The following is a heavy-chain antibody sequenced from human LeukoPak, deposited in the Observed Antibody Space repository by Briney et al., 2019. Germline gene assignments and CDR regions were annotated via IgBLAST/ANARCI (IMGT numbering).Heavy chain of an antibody. CDR2: VNYSGIT. J-gene: IGHJ4*02. V-gene: IGHV4-34*01. Sequence: SETLSLTCTVSGGSISSYYWSWIRQPPGKGLEWIGDVNYSGITNYNPSLKSRVTMSVDTSNNQSSLKLSSVTAADTAVYYCARLPLGVFGDFLNFDTWGQGNLVTVSS. D-gene: IGHD3-10*02. CDR3: ARLPLGVFGDFLNFDT. CDR1: GGSISSYY.